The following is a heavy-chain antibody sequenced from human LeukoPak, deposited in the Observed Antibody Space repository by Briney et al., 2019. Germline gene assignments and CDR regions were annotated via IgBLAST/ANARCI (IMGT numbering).Heavy chain of an antibody. D-gene: IGHD5-18*01. CDR2: ISSGSTI. CDR1: GFTFSDYY. J-gene: IGHJ6*03. Sequence: GGSLRLSCAASGFTFSDYYMSWIRQAPGKGLEWVSYISSGSTIYYADSVKGRFTISRDNAKNSLYLQMNSLRAEDTAVYYCAKYSYAPYYYYYMDVWGKGTTVTVSS. V-gene: IGHV3-11*01. CDR3: AKYSYAPYYYYYMDV.